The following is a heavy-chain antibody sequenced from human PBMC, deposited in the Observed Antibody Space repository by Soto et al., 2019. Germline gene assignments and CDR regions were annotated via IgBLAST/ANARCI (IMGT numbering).Heavy chain of an antibody. J-gene: IGHJ6*02. Sequence: QTGGSLRLSCAASGFTFSSYAMSWVRQAPGKGLEWVSAISGSGGSTYYADSVKGRFTISRDNSKNTLYLQMNSLRAEDTAVYYCAKAPIRVTYYYYYGMDVWGQGTTVTVSS. CDR2: ISGSGGST. CDR3: AKAPIRVTYYYYYGMDV. V-gene: IGHV3-23*01. D-gene: IGHD4-4*01. CDR1: GFTFSSYA.